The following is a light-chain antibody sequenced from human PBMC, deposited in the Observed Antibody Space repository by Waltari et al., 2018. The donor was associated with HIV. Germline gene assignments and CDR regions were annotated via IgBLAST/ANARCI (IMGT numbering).Light chain of an antibody. J-gene: IGKJ4*01. V-gene: IGKV3-15*01. Sequence: EIVMTQSPATLSVSPGDRATLSCRASQSVRSNLAWYQQKPGQAPRLLIFSASTRAAGTPARFSGGGSGTEFTLTITNLQSADFAVYYCQQYDDWPPLTFGGGTKVEI. CDR1: QSVRSN. CDR3: QQYDDWPPLT. CDR2: SAS.